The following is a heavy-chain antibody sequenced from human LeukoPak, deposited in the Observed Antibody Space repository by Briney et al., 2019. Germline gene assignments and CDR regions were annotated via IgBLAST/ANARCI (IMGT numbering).Heavy chain of an antibody. Sequence: ASVKVSCKASGGTFSSYAISWVRQAPGQGLEWMGGIIPIFGTANYAQKFQGRVTITADESTSTAYMELSSLRSEDTAVYYCARDPLPWGSGYCGNYWGQGTLVTVSS. V-gene: IGHV1-69*13. CDR2: IIPIFGTA. CDR1: GGTFSSYA. D-gene: IGHD3-22*01. CDR3: ARDPLPWGSGYCGNY. J-gene: IGHJ4*02.